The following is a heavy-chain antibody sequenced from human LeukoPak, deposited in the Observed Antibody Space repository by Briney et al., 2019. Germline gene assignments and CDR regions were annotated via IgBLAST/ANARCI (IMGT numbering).Heavy chain of an antibody. CDR1: GYTCTRYA. D-gene: IGHD3-16*01. V-gene: IGHV1-3*01. Sequence: GASVKVSCKSSGYTCTRYAMHWVRQAPGQRLEWMGWISVGKDNTKYSENFQGRVPITRDTSASTAYMALSSLRSEDTAVYYCARARYSRGGVISAYYQYYGTDVWGQGTTVTVSS. CDR3: ARARYSRGGVISAYYQYYGTDV. J-gene: IGHJ6*02. CDR2: ISVGKDNT.